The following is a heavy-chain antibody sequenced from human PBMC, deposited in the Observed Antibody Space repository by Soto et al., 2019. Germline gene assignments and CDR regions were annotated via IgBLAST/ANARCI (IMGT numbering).Heavy chain of an antibody. CDR3: ARDRDCSSTSCYYYYYYGMDV. V-gene: IGHV3-33*01. J-gene: IGHJ6*02. CDR2: IWYDGSNK. CDR1: GFTFSSYG. D-gene: IGHD2-2*01. Sequence: QVQLVESGGGVVQPGRSLRLSCAASGFTFSSYGMHWVRQAPGKGLEWVAVIWYDGSNKYYADSVKGRFTISRDNYKNTLYLQMNSLRAEDTAVYYCARDRDCSSTSCYYYYYYGMDVWGQGTTVTVSS.